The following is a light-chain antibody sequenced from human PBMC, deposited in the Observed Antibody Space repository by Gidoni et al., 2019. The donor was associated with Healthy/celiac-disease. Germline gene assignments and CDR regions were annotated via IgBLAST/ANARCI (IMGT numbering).Light chain of an antibody. Sequence: DIQMTKSPSSLSASVGDRVTITCRESQSISSYLNWYQQKPGKAPKLLIYAASSLQSGVPSRFSGSGSGTDFTLTISSLQPEDFATYYCQQSYSTPRLTFXGXTKVEIK. V-gene: IGKV1-39*01. CDR2: AAS. CDR3: QQSYSTPRLT. CDR1: QSISSY. J-gene: IGKJ4*01.